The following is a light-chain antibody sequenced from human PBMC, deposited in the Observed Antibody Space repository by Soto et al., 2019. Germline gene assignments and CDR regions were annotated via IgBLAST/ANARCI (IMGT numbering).Light chain of an antibody. V-gene: IGKV3-20*01. CDR3: QQYGSSLWT. CDR1: QSVSSSY. J-gene: IGKJ1*01. CDR2: GAS. Sequence: EIGLTQSPGTLSLSPGERATLSCRASQSVSSSYLAWYQQKPGQAPRLLIYGASSRATGIPDRFSGSGSGPDCTLTVSRLESEDFAVYYCQQYGSSLWTFDQGTKVEIK.